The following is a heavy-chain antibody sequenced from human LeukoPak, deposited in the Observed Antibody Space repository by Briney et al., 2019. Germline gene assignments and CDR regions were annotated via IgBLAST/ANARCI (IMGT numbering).Heavy chain of an antibody. CDR2: ISGSGSNT. Sequence: PGGSLRLSCAASGFTFSSHAMSWVRQAPEKWLEWVSGISGSGSNTYYAESVKDRFIISRDSTKNTLFLQVNNLRVEDTAVYYCAKYVFSYGAGSYLAHWGRGTLVSVSS. V-gene: IGHV3-23*01. CDR1: GFTFSSHA. J-gene: IGHJ4*02. D-gene: IGHD3-10*01. CDR3: AKYVFSYGAGSYLAH.